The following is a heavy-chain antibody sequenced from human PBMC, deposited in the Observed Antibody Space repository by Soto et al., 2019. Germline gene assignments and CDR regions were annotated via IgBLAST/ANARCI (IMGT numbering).Heavy chain of an antibody. CDR3: ARESAALKWFDP. V-gene: IGHV3-48*02. CDR2: ISSSSSTI. Sequence: EVLLVETGGCLVQPGGSLRLSSAASGFTFISYSMYWVLQAPGKGLAWVSYISSSSSTIYYAEAVKGRFTISRDNAKKSRYLQMNSLRDEDTAVYYCARESAALKWFDPWAQGTLVTVSS. CDR1: GFTFISYS. D-gene: IGHD2-2*01. J-gene: IGHJ5*02.